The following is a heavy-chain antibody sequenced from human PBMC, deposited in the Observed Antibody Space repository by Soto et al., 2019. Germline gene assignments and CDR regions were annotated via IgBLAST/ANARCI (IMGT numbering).Heavy chain of an antibody. Sequence: GGSLRLSCAASGFTFSGSAMHWVRQASGKGLEWVGRIRSKANSYATAYAASVKGRFTISRDDSKNTAYLQMNSLKTEDTAVYYCTRLGIAAQKGFYYGMDVWGQGTTVTVSS. CDR3: TRLGIAAQKGFYYGMDV. CDR1: GFTFSGSA. J-gene: IGHJ6*02. CDR2: IRSKANSYAT. D-gene: IGHD6-6*01. V-gene: IGHV3-73*01.